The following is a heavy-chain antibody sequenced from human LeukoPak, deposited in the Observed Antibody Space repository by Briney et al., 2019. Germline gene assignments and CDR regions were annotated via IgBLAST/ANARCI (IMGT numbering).Heavy chain of an antibody. J-gene: IGHJ2*01. V-gene: IGHV4-39*01. CDR1: GGSISSSSYY. D-gene: IGHD2-2*01. CDR3: ARHGRCSSTSCYVINWYFDL. Sequence: PSETLSLTCTVSGGSISSSSYYWGWIRQPPGKGLEWIGSIYYSGSTYYNPSLKSRVTISVDTSKSQFSLKLSSVTAADTAVYYCARHGRCSSTSCYVINWYFDLWGRGTLVTVSS. CDR2: IYYSGST.